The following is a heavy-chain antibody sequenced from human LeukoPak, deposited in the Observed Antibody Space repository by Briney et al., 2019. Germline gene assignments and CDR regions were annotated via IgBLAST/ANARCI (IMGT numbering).Heavy chain of an antibody. Sequence: PGGSLRFSCAASGFTFSSYAMSWVRQAPGKGLEWVSAISGSGGSTYYADSVKGRFTISRDNSKNTLYLQMNSLRAEDTAVYYCAKWERYSSGSIDYWGQGTLVTVSS. CDR2: ISGSGGST. J-gene: IGHJ4*02. D-gene: IGHD6-19*01. CDR1: GFTFSSYA. V-gene: IGHV3-23*01. CDR3: AKWERYSSGSIDY.